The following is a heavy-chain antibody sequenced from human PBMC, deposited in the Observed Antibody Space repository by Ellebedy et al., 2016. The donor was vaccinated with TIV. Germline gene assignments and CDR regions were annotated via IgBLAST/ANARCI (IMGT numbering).Heavy chain of an antibody. CDR2: IYYTGST. V-gene: IGHV4-59*08. CDR3: ATTDGDY. D-gene: IGHD4-17*01. J-gene: IGHJ4*02. CDR1: GGSISSYY. Sequence: SETLSLTCTVSGGSISSYYWSWIRQPPGKGLEWIGYIYYTGSTNYNPSLKSRVTISLDTSKNQFPLRLSSVTAADTAVYYCATTDGDYWGQGIRVIVSS.